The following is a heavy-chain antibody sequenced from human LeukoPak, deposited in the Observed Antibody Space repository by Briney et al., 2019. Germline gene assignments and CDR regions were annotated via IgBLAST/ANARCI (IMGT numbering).Heavy chain of an antibody. CDR1: GFTVSSNY. J-gene: IGHJ3*02. CDR2: IYSDGST. D-gene: IGHD1-26*01. CDR3: ARGLVGATADAFDI. Sequence: GGSLRLSCAASGFTVSSNYMSWVRQAPGKGLEWVSVIYSDGSTYYADSVKGRFTISRDNSKNTLYLQMNSLRAEDTAVYYCARGLVGATADAFDIWGQGTMVTVSS. V-gene: IGHV3-53*01.